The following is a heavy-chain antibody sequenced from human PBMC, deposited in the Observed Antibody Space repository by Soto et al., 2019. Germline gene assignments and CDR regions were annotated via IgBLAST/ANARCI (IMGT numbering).Heavy chain of an antibody. CDR3: ARVGDYGDSGLDF. Sequence: EVQLVESVGGLVQPGGSLRLSCAASGFTFSSYSMNWVRQAPGKGLEWVSYISSSSSTIYYADSVKGRFTISRDNAKNSRYLQMNSLRAEDTALYYWARVGDYGDSGLDFWGLGSLVTVAS. CDR1: GFTFSSYS. J-gene: IGHJ4*02. V-gene: IGHV3-48*01. CDR2: ISSSSSTI. D-gene: IGHD4-17*01.